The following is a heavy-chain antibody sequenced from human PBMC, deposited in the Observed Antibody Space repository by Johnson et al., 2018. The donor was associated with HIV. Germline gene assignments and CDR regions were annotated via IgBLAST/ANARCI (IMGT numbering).Heavy chain of an antibody. D-gene: IGHD6-6*01. CDR2: ISYDGSNK. CDR1: GFTFSSYG. J-gene: IGHJ3*02. Sequence: QVQLVESGGGVVQPGRSLRLSCAASGFTFSSYGMHWVRQAPGKGLEWVAVISYDGSNKYYADSVKGRFTISRDNSKNTLYLQMNSLRAEDTAVYYCVRVASIALRPDAFDIWGQGTMVTVSS. V-gene: IGHV3-30*03. CDR3: VRVASIALRPDAFDI.